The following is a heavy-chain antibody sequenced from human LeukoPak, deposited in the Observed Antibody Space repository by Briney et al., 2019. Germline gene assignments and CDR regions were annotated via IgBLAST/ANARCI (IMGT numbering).Heavy chain of an antibody. CDR2: INPNSGGT. CDR1: GYTFTGYY. CDR3: AGARASCSSTSCSNWFDP. J-gene: IGHJ5*02. V-gene: IGHV1-2*02. D-gene: IGHD2-2*01. Sequence: ASVKVSCKASGYTFTGYYMHWVRQAPGQGLEWMGWINPNSGGTNYAQKFQGRVTMTRDTSISTAYMELSRLRSDDTAVYYCAGARASCSSTSCSNWFDPWGQGTLVTVSS.